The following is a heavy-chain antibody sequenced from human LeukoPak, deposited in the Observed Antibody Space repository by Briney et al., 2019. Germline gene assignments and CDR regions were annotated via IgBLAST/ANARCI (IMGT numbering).Heavy chain of an antibody. D-gene: IGHD1-26*01. CDR3: AKCLSTAWELKLKFDY. J-gene: IGHJ4*02. Sequence: GGSLRLSCAASGFTFSSYGMSWVRQAPGKGLEWVSAISGSGGSTYYADSVKGRFTISRDSSKNTLYLQMNSLRAEDTAVYYCAKCLSTAWELKLKFDYWGQGTLVTVSS. V-gene: IGHV3-23*01. CDR2: ISGSGGST. CDR1: GFTFSSYG.